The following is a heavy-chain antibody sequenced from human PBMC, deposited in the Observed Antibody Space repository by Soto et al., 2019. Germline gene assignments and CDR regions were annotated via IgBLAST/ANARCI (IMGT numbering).Heavy chain of an antibody. D-gene: IGHD6-13*01. CDR1: GFTFSSYG. CDR3: AKSFSSSWPYFRSYGLDV. Sequence: QVQLVESGGGVVQPGTSLRLSCAASGFTFSSYGMHWVRQAPGKGLEWVAIILYDGRSKFYAESVKCRFTISRDNSKNTLHLQRNSLRPEDTAVFYCAKSFSSSWPYFRSYGLDVWGQGTTVAVSS. CDR2: ILYDGRSK. J-gene: IGHJ6*02. V-gene: IGHV3-30*18.